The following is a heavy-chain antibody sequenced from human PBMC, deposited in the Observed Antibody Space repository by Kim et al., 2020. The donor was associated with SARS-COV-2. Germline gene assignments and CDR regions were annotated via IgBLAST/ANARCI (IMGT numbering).Heavy chain of an antibody. CDR3: AKGAPGGGWNYVGELDY. D-gene: IGHD1-7*01. Sequence: GGSLRLSCAASGFTFDDYAMHWVRQAPGKGLEWVSLISGDGGSTYYADSVKGRFTISRDNSKNSLYLQMNSLRTEDTALYYCAKGAPGGGWNYVGELDYWGQGTLVTVSS. CDR1: GFTFDDYA. V-gene: IGHV3-43*02. CDR2: ISGDGGST. J-gene: IGHJ4*02.